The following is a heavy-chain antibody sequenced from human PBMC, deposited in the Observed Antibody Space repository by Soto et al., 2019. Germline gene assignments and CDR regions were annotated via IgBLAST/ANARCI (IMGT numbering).Heavy chain of an antibody. V-gene: IGHV4-31*03. CDR1: GGSISSGGYY. CDR2: IYYSGST. J-gene: IGHJ4*02. D-gene: IGHD6-19*01. CDR3: ARDTSSGWYRSFDY. Sequence: QVQLQESGPGLVKPSQTLFLTCTVSGGSISSGGYYWSWIRQHPGKGLEWIGYIYYSGSTYYNPSLKSRVTISVDTSKNQFSLKLSSVTAADTAVYYCARDTSSGWYRSFDYWGQGTLVTVSS.